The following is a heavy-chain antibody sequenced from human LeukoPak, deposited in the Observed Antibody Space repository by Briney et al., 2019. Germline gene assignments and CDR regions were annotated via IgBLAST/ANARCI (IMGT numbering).Heavy chain of an antibody. CDR2: IDHSGST. V-gene: IGHV4-34*01. J-gene: IGHJ6*03. CDR3: ARAYGSGSYYYYYYMDV. Sequence: SETLSLTCAVYGGSFSGYYWSWIRQPPGKGLDWIGEIDHSGSTNYNPSLKSRVTISVDTSKNQFSLKLSSVTAADTAVYYCARAYGSGSYYYYYYMDVWGKGTTVTVSS. CDR1: GGSFSGYY. D-gene: IGHD3-10*01.